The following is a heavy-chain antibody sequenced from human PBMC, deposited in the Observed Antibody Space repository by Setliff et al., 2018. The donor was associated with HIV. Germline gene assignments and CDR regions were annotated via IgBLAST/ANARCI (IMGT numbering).Heavy chain of an antibody. CDR3: ARHWGYSYGIDS. CDR2: IYYSGSP. V-gene: IGHV4-59*08. J-gene: IGHJ4*02. Sequence: PSETLSLTCAVYSGSFSGYYWSWIRQPPGKGLEWIGYIYYSGSPNYNPSLESRVTISVDTSKNQFSLKLSSVTAADTAMYYCARHWGYSYGIDSWGQGILVTVSS. D-gene: IGHD5-18*01. CDR1: SGSFSGYY.